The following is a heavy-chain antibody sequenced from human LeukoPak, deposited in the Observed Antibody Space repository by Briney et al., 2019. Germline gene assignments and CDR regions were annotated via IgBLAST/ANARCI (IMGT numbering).Heavy chain of an antibody. Sequence: GGSLRLSCAASGFTVSSNYMSWVRQAPGKGLEWVSVIYSGGSTYYADSVKGRFTISRDNSKNTLYLQMNSLRAEDTAVYYCARGPYGSGSYWVDYWGQGTLVTASS. D-gene: IGHD3-10*01. CDR2: IYSGGST. CDR1: GFTVSSNY. CDR3: ARGPYGSGSYWVDY. J-gene: IGHJ4*02. V-gene: IGHV3-53*01.